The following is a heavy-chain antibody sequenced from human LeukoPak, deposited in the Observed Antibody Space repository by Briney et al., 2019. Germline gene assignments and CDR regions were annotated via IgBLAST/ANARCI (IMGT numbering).Heavy chain of an antibody. V-gene: IGHV3-11*04. J-gene: IGHJ4*02. D-gene: IGHD2-8*01. CDR3: GRDFVNDVKARFDS. Sequence: GGSLRLSCAASGFTFSDYYIIWFRQPPGRGREGGSYISSSGSTVYYADSVKGRFTISRDNAKNTMYLQMNSLRAEDTAMYYCGRDFVNDVKARFDSWGQGTLVTVSS. CDR1: GFTFSDYY. CDR2: ISSSGSTV.